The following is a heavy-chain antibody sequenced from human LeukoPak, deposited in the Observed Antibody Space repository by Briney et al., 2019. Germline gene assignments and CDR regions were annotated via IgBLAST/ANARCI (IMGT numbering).Heavy chain of an antibody. CDR2: ISYSGGNT. CDR1: GFTFSSYA. D-gene: IGHD2/OR15-2a*01. Sequence: GGSLRLSCAVSGFTFSSYAMAWVRQAPGKGPECVSGISYSGGNTHYADSVKGRFTISRDNSKNTLYLQMNSLRAEDTALYYCAKTRGEYNYYAMDVWGQGTTVTVSS. CDR3: AKTRGEYNYYAMDV. J-gene: IGHJ6*02. V-gene: IGHV3-23*01.